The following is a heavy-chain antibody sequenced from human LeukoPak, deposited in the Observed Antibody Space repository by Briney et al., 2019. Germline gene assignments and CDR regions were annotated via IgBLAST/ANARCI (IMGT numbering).Heavy chain of an antibody. D-gene: IGHD4-17*01. CDR3: ARGQSWVTTGIDY. J-gene: IGHJ4*02. CDR1: GYTFTRYD. V-gene: IGHV1-8*01. Sequence: GASVKVSCKASGYTFTRYDINWERQATGQGLEWMGWMNPNSGNTGYAQKFQGRVTMTRNTSISTAYMELSSLRSEDTAVYYCARGQSWVTTGIDYWGQGTLVTVSS. CDR2: MNPNSGNT.